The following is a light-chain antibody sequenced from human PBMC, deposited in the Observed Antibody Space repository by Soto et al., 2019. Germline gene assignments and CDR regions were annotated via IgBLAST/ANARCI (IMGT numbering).Light chain of an antibody. CDR3: QQGYSAPWT. CDR1: QGISSY. Sequence: DIQMTQSPSTLSASVVDRFTITFLASQGISSYLAWYQQKPGKAPKLLIYAASTLQSGVPSRFSGSGSETDFTLTISSLQPEDFATYYCQQGYSAPWTFGQGTKVDIK. V-gene: IGKV1-39*01. J-gene: IGKJ1*01. CDR2: AAS.